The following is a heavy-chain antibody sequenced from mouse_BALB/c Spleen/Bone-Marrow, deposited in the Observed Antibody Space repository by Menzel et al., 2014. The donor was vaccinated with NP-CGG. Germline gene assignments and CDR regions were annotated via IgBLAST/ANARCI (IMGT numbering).Heavy chain of an antibody. CDR3: ARGNYGNYVDYFDY. D-gene: IGHD2-1*01. J-gene: IGHJ2*01. CDR2: INSSGGST. CDR1: GFTFSSYG. V-gene: IGHV5-6-3*01. Sequence: EVKLVESGGGLVQPGGSLKLSCAASGFTFSSYGMSWVRPTPDKRLELVASINSSGGSTYYPDSVKGRFTISRDNAKNTLSLQMSSLKSEDTAMYYCARGNYGNYVDYFDYWGQGTTLTVSS.